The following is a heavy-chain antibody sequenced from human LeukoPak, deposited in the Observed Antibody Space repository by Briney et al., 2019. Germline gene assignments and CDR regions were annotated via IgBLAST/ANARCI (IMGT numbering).Heavy chain of an antibody. V-gene: IGHV1-2*02. D-gene: IGHD3-22*01. CDR3: ARAKIADSSTYYIDY. CDR1: GYTFSDYY. CDR2: INPNSGGT. Sequence: ASVKVSCKASGYTFSDYYMHWVRHAPGQGLEWMGWINPNSGGTNYAQKFQGRVTMTRDMSISTAYMELSRLTSDYTAVYYCARAKIADSSTYYIDYWGLGTLVTVSS. J-gene: IGHJ4*02.